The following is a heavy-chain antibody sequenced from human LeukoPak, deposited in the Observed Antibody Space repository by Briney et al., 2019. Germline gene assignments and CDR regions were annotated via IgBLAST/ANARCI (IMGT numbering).Heavy chain of an antibody. CDR2: ISGSGGST. Sequence: GGSLRLSCAASGFTFSSYAMSWVRQAPGKGLEWVSAISGSGGSTYYADSVKGRFTISRDNSKNTLYLQMNSLRAEDTAVYYCAKDQKIHDCGENRGVPRGYFDYWGQGALVTVSS. V-gene: IGHV3-23*01. D-gene: IGHD4-17*01. CDR1: GFTFSSYA. CDR3: AKDQKIHDCGENRGVPRGYFDY. J-gene: IGHJ4*02.